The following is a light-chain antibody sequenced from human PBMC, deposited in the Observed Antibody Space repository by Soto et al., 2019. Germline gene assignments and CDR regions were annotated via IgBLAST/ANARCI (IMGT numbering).Light chain of an antibody. J-gene: IGKJ2*01. CDR2: GAS. CDR3: QQLYSHPRT. Sequence: DIQLTQSPIFLSASVGDRVTISCRASQAIVNYLTWYQQKPGKAPNLLIFGASTLQSGVPSRFSGSGSGTEFTLTISSLQPEDFATYYCQQLYSHPRTFGQGTKLEIK. CDR1: QAIVNY. V-gene: IGKV1-9*01.